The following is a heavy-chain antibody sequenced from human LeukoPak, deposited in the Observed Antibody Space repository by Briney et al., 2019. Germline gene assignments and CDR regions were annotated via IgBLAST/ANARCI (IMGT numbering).Heavy chain of an antibody. CDR2: FSGSGGST. D-gene: IGHD2-2*01. CDR1: GFTFSSYA. Sequence: GGSLRLSCAASGFTFSSYAMSWVRQAPGKGLEWVSAFSGSGGSTYYADSVKGRFTIPRDNSKNTLYLQMNSLKAEDTAVYYCAKTYCSSTSCDFGWFDPWGQGTLVTVSS. J-gene: IGHJ5*02. CDR3: AKTYCSSTSCDFGWFDP. V-gene: IGHV3-23*01.